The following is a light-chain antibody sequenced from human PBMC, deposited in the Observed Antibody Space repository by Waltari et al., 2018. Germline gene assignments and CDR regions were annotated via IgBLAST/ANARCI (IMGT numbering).Light chain of an antibody. Sequence: EIVLTQSPGTLSLSPGERATLSCRANQSVSSTYLAWYQQKPGQATRLVIYGSSSRATGIPDRFSGSGSGTDFTLTISRLEPEDFAVYYCQQYGNSPLTFGGGTKVEIK. CDR2: GSS. CDR1: QSVSSTY. V-gene: IGKV3-20*01. CDR3: QQYGNSPLT. J-gene: IGKJ4*01.